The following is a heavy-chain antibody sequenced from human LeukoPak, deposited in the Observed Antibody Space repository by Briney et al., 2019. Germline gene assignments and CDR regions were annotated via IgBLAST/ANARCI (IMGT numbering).Heavy chain of an antibody. D-gene: IGHD3-22*01. J-gene: IGHJ4*02. CDR1: GFTFSSYS. Sequence: GGSLRLSCAASGFTFSSYSMNWVRQAPGKGLEWVSSISSSSSYIYYADSVKGRFTISRDNAKNSLYLQMNSLRAEDTAVYYCARDPLSSDSSGSFDNWGQGTLVTVSS. CDR2: ISSSSSYI. V-gene: IGHV3-21*01. CDR3: ARDPLSSDSSGSFDN.